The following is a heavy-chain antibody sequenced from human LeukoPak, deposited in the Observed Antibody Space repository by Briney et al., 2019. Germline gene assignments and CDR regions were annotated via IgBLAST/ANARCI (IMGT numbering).Heavy chain of an antibody. CDR1: GYTFTGYY. V-gene: IGHV1-2*02. Sequence: ASVKVSCKASGYTFTGYYMHWVRQAPGQGLEWMGWINPNSGGTNYAQKFQGRVTMTRDTSISTAYMELSRLRSDDTAVYYCARGRLDDDILTGYYYFDYWGQGTLVTVSS. CDR3: ARGRLDDDILTGYYYFDY. CDR2: INPNSGGT. D-gene: IGHD3-9*01. J-gene: IGHJ4*02.